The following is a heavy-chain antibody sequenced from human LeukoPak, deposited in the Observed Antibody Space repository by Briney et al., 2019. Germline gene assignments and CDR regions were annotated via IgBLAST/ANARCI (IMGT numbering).Heavy chain of an antibody. CDR1: GGSIGNFY. Sequence: PSETLSLTCTISGGSIGNFYWSWIRQPAGKELEWIGRIHPRGNIDYSPSLKSRVTMSVDTSKNQYSLKLTSVAAADTAVYYCAREDYCGSGTYVLYDHWGQGTLVTVSS. CDR2: IHPRGNI. V-gene: IGHV4-4*07. CDR3: AREDYCGSGTYVLYDH. D-gene: IGHD3-10*01. J-gene: IGHJ4*02.